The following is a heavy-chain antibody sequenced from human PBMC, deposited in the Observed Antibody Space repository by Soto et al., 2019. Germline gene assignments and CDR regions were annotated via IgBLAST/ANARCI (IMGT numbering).Heavy chain of an antibody. CDR2: VCSSGST. CDR3: ARVRTEYAGLDY. D-gene: IGHD2-2*01. V-gene: IGHV4-4*02. CDR1: GGSINSDNW. J-gene: IGHJ4*02. Sequence: SETLSLTCAVSGGSINSDNWWSWVRQSPGKGLEWIAEVCSSGSTNYNPSLESRVAISLDTSKNQFSLRLTSVTAADTAVYFCARVRTEYAGLDYWGQGTLVTVSS.